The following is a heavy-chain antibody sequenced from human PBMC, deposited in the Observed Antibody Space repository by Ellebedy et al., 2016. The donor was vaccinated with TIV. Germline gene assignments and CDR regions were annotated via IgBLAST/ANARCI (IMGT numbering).Heavy chain of an antibody. J-gene: IGHJ4*02. Sequence: GGSLRLSCSASGFPFRSYALHWVRQAPGKGLEYVSSISSNGDYTYYTDSVKGRFTISRDNAKNSVYLQMNSLRAEDTALYFCASAGVGRTPFDYWGQGTLVTVSS. V-gene: IGHV3-64*04. D-gene: IGHD2-8*01. CDR1: GFPFRSYA. CDR2: ISSNGDYT. CDR3: ASAGVGRTPFDY.